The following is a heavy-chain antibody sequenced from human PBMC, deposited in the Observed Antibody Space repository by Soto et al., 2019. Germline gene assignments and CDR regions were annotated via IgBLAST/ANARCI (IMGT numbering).Heavy chain of an antibody. V-gene: IGHV3-23*01. D-gene: IGHD4-4*01. CDR3: AKTSQATVGTHFFDL. CDR2: VSADGVSS. CDR1: GFTFSSFA. J-gene: IGHJ4*02. Sequence: GGSLRLSCEGSGFTFSSFAMGWVRQAPGKGLEWLSSVSADGVSSFSADSVRGRFRVSRDNSKNTLFLQMRFLRVEDTAVYYCAKTSQATVGTHFFDLWGQGTQVTVSS.